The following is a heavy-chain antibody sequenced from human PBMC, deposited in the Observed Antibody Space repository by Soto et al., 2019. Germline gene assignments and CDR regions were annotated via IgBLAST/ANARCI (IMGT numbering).Heavy chain of an antibody. V-gene: IGHV3-7*01. CDR3: ASGDYVWGSYRPFDY. CDR2: IKEDGSEI. CDR1: GFSISSYW. D-gene: IGHD3-16*02. Sequence: GGSLRLSCAVSGFSISSYWMSWVRQAPGKGLEWVASIKEDGSEIYYVESVRGRFTISRDSAENSLYLQMNSLRAEDTAVYYCASGDYVWGSYRPFDYWGQGTLVTVSS. J-gene: IGHJ4*02.